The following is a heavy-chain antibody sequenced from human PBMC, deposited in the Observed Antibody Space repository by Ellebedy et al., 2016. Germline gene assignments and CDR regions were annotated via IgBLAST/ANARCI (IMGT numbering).Heavy chain of an antibody. CDR1: GFTFSSYA. D-gene: IGHD3-10*01. Sequence: GESLKISCAASGFTFSSYAMHWVRQAPGKGLEWVAVISYDGSNKYYADSVKGRFTISRDNSKNTLYLQMNSLRAEDTAVYYCARVALGTMVRGGYYFDYWGQGTLVTVSS. CDR3: ARVALGTMVRGGYYFDY. V-gene: IGHV3-30-3*01. J-gene: IGHJ4*02. CDR2: ISYDGSNK.